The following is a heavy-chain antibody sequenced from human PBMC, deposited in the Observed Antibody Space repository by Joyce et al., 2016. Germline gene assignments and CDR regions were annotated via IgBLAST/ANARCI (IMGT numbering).Heavy chain of an antibody. CDR1: GGSITSNW. V-gene: IGHV4-4*02. Sequence: QVQLQESGPGLVKPSEILSLTCAVSGGSITSNWWSWVRRPPGKGLEWIGEIYHNGRAYYDPSLKSRVTMSLDNFKNQVSLQLNSVTAADTAVYYCARHLGIPGSRGFDYWGQGALVTVSS. J-gene: IGHJ4*02. CDR2: IYHNGRA. D-gene: IGHD2-2*01. CDR3: ARHLGIPGSRGFDY.